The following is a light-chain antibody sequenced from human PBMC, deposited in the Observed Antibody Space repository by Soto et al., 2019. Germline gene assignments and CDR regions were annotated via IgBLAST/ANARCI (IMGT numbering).Light chain of an antibody. CDR1: TGPVTTGHY. CDR2: DTA. CDR3: LLSYRGDYV. Sequence: QAVVTREPSLTVSPGGKVILTCGSTTGPVTTGHYPYWFQQKPGQAPRPLVYDTANIFSWTPVRFSGSLVGGKAALTLSGAQPEDEAEYYCLLSYRGDYVFGPGTKVTVL. J-gene: IGLJ1*01. V-gene: IGLV7-46*01.